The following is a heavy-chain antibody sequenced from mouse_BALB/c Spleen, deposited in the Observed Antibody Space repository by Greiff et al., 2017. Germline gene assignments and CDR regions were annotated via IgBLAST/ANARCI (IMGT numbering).Heavy chain of an antibody. J-gene: IGHJ2*01. V-gene: IGHV5-6-5*01. CDR3: ARGRFTTVVATPFDY. CDR1: GFTFSSYA. CDR2: ISSGGST. Sequence: EVQVVESGGGLVKPGGSLKLSCAASGFTFSSYAMSWVRQTPEKRLEWVASISSGGSTYYPDSVKGRFTISRDNARNILYLQMSSLRSEDTAMYYCARGRFTTVVATPFDYWGQGTTLTVSS. D-gene: IGHD1-1*01.